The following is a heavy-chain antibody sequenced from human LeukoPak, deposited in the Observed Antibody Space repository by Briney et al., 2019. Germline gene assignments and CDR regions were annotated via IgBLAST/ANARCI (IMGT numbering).Heavy chain of an antibody. Sequence: SETLSLTCAVSGGSISGYFWSWSRQPPGKGLEWIGYIYYTGSTIYNPSLRSRVTMSVDVSKNQFSLDPTSVTAADTAVYYCARHDPVGHFLRGMDVWGQGTTVTVSS. J-gene: IGHJ6*02. CDR1: GGSISGYF. D-gene: IGHD2/OR15-2a*01. V-gene: IGHV4-59*08. CDR2: IYYTGST. CDR3: ARHDPVGHFLRGMDV.